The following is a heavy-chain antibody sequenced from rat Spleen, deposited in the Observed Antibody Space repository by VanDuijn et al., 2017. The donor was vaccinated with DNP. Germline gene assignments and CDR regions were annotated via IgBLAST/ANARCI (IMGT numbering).Heavy chain of an antibody. V-gene: IGHV5-31*01. J-gene: IGHJ3*01. CDR2: ITSSGGST. CDR1: GFTFNNYW. D-gene: IGHD1-6*01. CDR3: ASLSVYYGLGNWFAY. Sequence: EVQLVESGGDLVQPGRSLKLSCVASGFTFNNYWMTWIRQVPGKGLEWVASITSSGGSTYYPDSVKGRFTISRDNAKNTLYLQMNSLRPEDTATYYCASLSVYYGLGNWFAYWGQGTLVTVSS.